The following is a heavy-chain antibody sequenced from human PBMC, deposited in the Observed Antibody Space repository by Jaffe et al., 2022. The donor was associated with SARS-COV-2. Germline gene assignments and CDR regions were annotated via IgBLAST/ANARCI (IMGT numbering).Heavy chain of an antibody. Sequence: QLQESGPGLVKPSETLSLTCTVSGGSISSSTSYWGWIRQPPGKGLEWIGTTYYSGTRYYKPSLKSRVSISVDTSKNQFSLRLRSVTAADTAVYFCAKQDYDSSGEGWFDPWGQGTLVTVSS. CDR1: GGSISSSTSY. CDR3: AKQDYDSSGEGWFDP. D-gene: IGHD3-22*01. V-gene: IGHV4-39*01. J-gene: IGHJ5*02. CDR2: TYYSGTR.